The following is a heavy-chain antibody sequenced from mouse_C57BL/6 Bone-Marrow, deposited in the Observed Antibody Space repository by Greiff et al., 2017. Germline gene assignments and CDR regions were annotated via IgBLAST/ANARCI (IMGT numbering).Heavy chain of an antibody. CDR1: GYTFTSHW. V-gene: IGHV1-56*01. CDR2: IFPGSGSP. Sequence: QVQLKESGPELVRPGASVKISCKAPGYTFTSHWMPWVRQRPGQGLEWIGAIFPGSGSPYYTAKFKGQDTLTVDTSSSTVYMQLSSLTSEDAAVYFCARDGGYSPFDYWGQGTTLTVSS. CDR3: ARDGGYSPFDY. D-gene: IGHD2-3*01. J-gene: IGHJ2*01.